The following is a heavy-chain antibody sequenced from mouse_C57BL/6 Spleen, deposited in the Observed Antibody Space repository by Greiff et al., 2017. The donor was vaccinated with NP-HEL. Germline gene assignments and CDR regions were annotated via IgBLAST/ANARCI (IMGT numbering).Heavy chain of an antibody. CDR2: ISYSGST. V-gene: IGHV3-2*02. J-gene: IGHJ2*01. Sequence: VQLKDSGPGLVKPSQSLSLTCTVTGYSITSGYGWNWIRQFPGNKLEWMGYISYSGSTNYTPSLKSRISITRDTSKNQFFLQLNSVTTEDTATYYCARTARIKYWGQGTTLTVSS. D-gene: IGHD1-2*01. CDR1: GYSITSGYG. CDR3: ARTARIKY.